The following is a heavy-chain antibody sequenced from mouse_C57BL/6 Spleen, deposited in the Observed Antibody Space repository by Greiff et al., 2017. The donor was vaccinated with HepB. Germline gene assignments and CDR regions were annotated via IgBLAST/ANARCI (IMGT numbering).Heavy chain of an antibody. V-gene: IGHV1-54*01. D-gene: IGHD4-1*01. CDR1: GYAFTNYL. CDR3: ARSANWDYFDY. CDR2: INPGSGGA. Sequence: VKVVESGAELVRPGTSVKVSCKASGYAFTNYLIEWVKQRPGQGLEWIGVINPGSGGANYNEKFKGKATLTADKSSSTAYMQLSSLTSEDSAVYFCARSANWDYFDYWGQGTTLTVSS. J-gene: IGHJ2*01.